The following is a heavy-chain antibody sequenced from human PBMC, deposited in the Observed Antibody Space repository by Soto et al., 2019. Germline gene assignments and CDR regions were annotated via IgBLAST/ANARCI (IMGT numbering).Heavy chain of an antibody. J-gene: IGHJ4*02. CDR3: ARGRYYFDY. V-gene: IGHV6-1*01. CDR1: GASVSSNSDA. Sequence: SQTLSHTRTISGASVSSNSDAWNWIRRSPSRGLEWLGRTYYRSKWYNDYAVSVKSRITMNPDTSKNQLSLQLNSVTPEDTAVYYCARGRYYFDYWGQGTLVTVSS. CDR2: TYYRSKWYN.